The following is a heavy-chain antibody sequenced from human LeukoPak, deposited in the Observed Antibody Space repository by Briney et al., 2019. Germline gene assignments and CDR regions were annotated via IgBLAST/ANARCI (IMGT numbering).Heavy chain of an antibody. CDR3: ARDTGYYFGSGNYLYYFAY. CDR1: GGSISSYY. V-gene: IGHV4-4*07. Sequence: PSETLSLTCTVFGGSISSYYWSWIRQPAGKGLEWIGRMYTSGSTNYNPSLKSRVTMSVDTSKNQFSLKLSSVTAADTAVYYCARDTGYYFGSGNYLYYFAYWGQGTLVTVSS. CDR2: MYTSGST. J-gene: IGHJ4*02. D-gene: IGHD3-10*01.